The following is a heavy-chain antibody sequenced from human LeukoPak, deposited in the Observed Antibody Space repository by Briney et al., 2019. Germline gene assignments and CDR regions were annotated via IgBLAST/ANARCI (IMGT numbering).Heavy chain of an antibody. J-gene: IGHJ4*02. Sequence: SETQSLTCVVSGGSLSTHHWSWLRQSPGRGLEWIGYISDSGSTNYNPSIKSRVTISVDTSKNQFALKLSSVTAADTAVYYCARDRTDIGATSHFGYWGQGTLVTDSP. D-gene: IGHD5-12*01. CDR2: ISDSGST. V-gene: IGHV4-59*11. CDR3: ARDRTDIGATSHFGY. CDR1: GGSLSTHH.